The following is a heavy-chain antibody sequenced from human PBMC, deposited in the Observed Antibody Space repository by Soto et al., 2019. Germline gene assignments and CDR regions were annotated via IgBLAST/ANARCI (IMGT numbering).Heavy chain of an antibody. CDR1: GYNFTIYG. V-gene: IGHV1-18*01. D-gene: IGHD4-17*01. J-gene: IGHJ4*02. CDR3: ARGTTVETGNS. Sequence: QVQLGQSGAEVKKPGASVKVSCKASGYNFTIYGITWVRQAPGQGLEWMGWISAYNGNTNYAQKLQGRVTMTTDTPTSTAYTELRTLRSYATAVYYCARGTTVETGNSWGQGTLVTVSS. CDR2: ISAYNGNT.